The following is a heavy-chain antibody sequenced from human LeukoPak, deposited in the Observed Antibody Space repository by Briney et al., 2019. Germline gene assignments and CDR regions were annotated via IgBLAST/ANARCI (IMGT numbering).Heavy chain of an antibody. D-gene: IGHD3-3*01. CDR3: GRHVFWSGYLCFFDF. Sequence: PSETLSLTCSVSGGSINYNSNYWGWIRQPPGKGLEWIGSIYYSGSTYYNPSLKSRVTISVDTSKNQFSLKMTSVTAADTAVYYCGRHVFWSGYLCFFDFWGQGNLVAVSS. J-gene: IGHJ4*01. CDR2: IYYSGST. V-gene: IGHV4-39*01. CDR1: GGSINYNSNY.